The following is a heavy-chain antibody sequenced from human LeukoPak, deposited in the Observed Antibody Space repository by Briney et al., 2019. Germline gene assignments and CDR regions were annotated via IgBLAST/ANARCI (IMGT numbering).Heavy chain of an antibody. CDR3: ARVRKGRGAGYFDY. V-gene: IGHV1-69*05. J-gene: IGHJ4*02. CDR2: IIPIFGTA. D-gene: IGHD1-26*01. CDR1: GGTFSSYA. Sequence: ASVKVSCKASGGTFSSYAISWVRQAPGQGLEWMGGIIPIFGTAIYAQKFQGRVTITTDESTSTAYMELSSLRSEDTAVYYCARVRKGRGAGYFDYWGQGTLVTVSS.